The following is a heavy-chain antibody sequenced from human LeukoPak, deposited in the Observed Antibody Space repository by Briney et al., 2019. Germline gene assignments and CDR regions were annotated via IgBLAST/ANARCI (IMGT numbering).Heavy chain of an antibody. D-gene: IGHD2-15*01. CDR1: GGSISGYF. V-gene: IGHV4-39*01. J-gene: IGHJ5*02. CDR2: IYYSGST. Sequence: SETLSLTCTVSGGSISGYFWSWIRQPPGKGLEWIGTIYYSGSTYYNPSLKSRVTISVDTSKTQFSLKLSSVTAADTAVYYCARHPSLSYCSGGGCWFDPWGQGTLVTVSS. CDR3: ARHPSLSYCSGGGCWFDP.